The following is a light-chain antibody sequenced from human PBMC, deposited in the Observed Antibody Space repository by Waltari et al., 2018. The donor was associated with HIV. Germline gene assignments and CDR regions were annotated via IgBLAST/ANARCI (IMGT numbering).Light chain of an antibody. J-gene: IGKJ1*01. CDR1: QSISVW. V-gene: IGKV1-5*03. CDR2: EAS. CDR3: QQYDSFPWT. Sequence: DIQMTQSPSTLSASIGARVTITCRASQSISVWLAWYHQKPGKAPKLLIYEASNLESGVPSRFSGTGAGTEFTLTISSLQPDDSATFYCQQYDSFPWTFGQGTKVGIK.